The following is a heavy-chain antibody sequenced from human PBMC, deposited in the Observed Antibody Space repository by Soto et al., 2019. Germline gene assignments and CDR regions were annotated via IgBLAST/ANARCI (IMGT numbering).Heavy chain of an antibody. CDR3: ARALGDYGDC. Sequence: VQLLESGGGLVQPGGSLRLSCAASGFTFSSYAMSWVRQAPGKGLEWVAVISYDGSNKYYADSVKGRFTISRDNSKNTLYLQMNSLRVEDTAVYYCARALGDYGDCWGQGTLVTVSS. CDR1: GFTFSSYA. V-gene: IGHV3-30-3*01. D-gene: IGHD4-17*01. J-gene: IGHJ4*02. CDR2: ISYDGSNK.